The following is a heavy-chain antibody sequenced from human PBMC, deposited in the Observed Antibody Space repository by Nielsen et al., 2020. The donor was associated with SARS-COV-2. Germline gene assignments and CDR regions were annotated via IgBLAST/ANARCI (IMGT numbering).Heavy chain of an antibody. CDR2: ISWNSGSI. CDR1: GFTFDDYA. V-gene: IGHV3-9*01. Sequence: SLKISCAASGFTFDDYAMHWVRQAPGKGLEWVSGISWNSGSIGYADSVKGRFTISRDNAKNSLYLQMNSLRAEDTAVYYCARDLDIVVVPAAMRYYYYGMDVWGQGTTVTVSS. CDR3: ARDLDIVVVPAAMRYYYYGMDV. J-gene: IGHJ6*02. D-gene: IGHD2-2*03.